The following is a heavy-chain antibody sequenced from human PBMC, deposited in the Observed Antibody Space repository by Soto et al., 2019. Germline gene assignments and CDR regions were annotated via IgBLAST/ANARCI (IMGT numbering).Heavy chain of an antibody. CDR1: GFTVSSNY. Sequence: HPGGSLRLSCAASGFTVSSNYMSWVRQAPGKGLEWVSVIYSGGSTYYADSVKGRFTISRDNSKNTLYLQMNSLRAEDTAVYYCARRPGSSGPKARYGMDVWGQGTTVTVSS. CDR2: IYSGGST. CDR3: ARRPGSSGPKARYGMDV. J-gene: IGHJ6*02. V-gene: IGHV3-53*01. D-gene: IGHD3-22*01.